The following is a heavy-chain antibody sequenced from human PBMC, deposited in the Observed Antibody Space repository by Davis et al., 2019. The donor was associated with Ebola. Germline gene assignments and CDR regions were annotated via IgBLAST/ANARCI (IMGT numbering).Heavy chain of an antibody. J-gene: IGHJ6*03. CDR3: ARGAPGGMDV. Sequence: PSETLSLTCAVYGGSFSGYYWSWIRQPPGKGLEWIGEINHSGSTNYNPSLKSRVTISVDTSKNQFSLKLSSVTAADTAVYYCARGAPGGMDVWGKGTTVTVSS. D-gene: IGHD2-15*01. V-gene: IGHV4-34*01. CDR2: INHSGST. CDR1: GGSFSGYY.